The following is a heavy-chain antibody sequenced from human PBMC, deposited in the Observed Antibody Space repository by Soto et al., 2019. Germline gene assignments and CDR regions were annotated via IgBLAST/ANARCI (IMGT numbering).Heavy chain of an antibody. V-gene: IGHV3-11*06. D-gene: IGHD5-12*01. J-gene: IGHJ4*02. CDR3: VRDRGYSGYTF. CDR2: ITSSRSNFT. CDR1: GFAFSDYY. Sequence: LRLSCAASGFAFSDYYMSWIRQAPGKGLEWVAYITSSRSNFTNYADSVRGRFTISRDNARNSVSLQMNSLRPEDTAVYYCVRDRGYSGYTFWGQGTQVTVSS.